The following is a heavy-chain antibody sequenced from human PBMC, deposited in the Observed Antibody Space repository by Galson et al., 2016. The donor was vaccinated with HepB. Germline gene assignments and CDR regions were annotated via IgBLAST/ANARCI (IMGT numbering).Heavy chain of an antibody. CDR3: ARRDTAMVHDY. Sequence: SVKVSCKASGGTFSDYAFYWMRQAPGQGLEWVGRIIPIGGIVNYAQKLQGRVTITADKPTSTAYMELRSLRSEDTAVYYCARRDTAMVHDYWGQGTLVTVSS. D-gene: IGHD5-18*01. J-gene: IGHJ4*02. CDR2: IIPIGGIV. CDR1: GGTFSDYA. V-gene: IGHV1-69*04.